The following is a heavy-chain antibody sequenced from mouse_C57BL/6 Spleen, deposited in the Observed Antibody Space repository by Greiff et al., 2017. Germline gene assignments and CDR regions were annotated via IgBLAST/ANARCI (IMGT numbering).Heavy chain of an antibody. CDR3: ATLTRGFAY. CDR2: IDPSDSYT. D-gene: IGHD3-1*01. V-gene: IGHV1-69*01. CDR1: GYTFTSYW. Sequence: QVQLKQPGAELVMPGASVKLSCKASGYTFTSYWMHWVKQRPGQGLEWIGEIDPSDSYTNYNQKFKGKSTLTVDKSSSTAYMQLSSLTSEDSAVYYCATLTRGFAYWGQGTLVTVSA. J-gene: IGHJ3*01.